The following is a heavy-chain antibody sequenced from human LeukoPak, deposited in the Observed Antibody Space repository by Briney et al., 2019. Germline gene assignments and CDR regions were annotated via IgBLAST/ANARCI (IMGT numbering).Heavy chain of an antibody. D-gene: IGHD2-2*01. CDR3: ARREVCSSTSCYVGWFDP. Sequence: SETLSLTCTVSGGSISSYYRSWIRQPPGKGLEWIGYIYYSGSTDYNPSLKSRVTISVDTSKNQFSLKLSSVTAADTAVYYCARREVCSSTSCYVGWFDPWGQGTLVTVSS. V-gene: IGHV4-59*01. J-gene: IGHJ5*02. CDR2: IYYSGST. CDR1: GGSISSYY.